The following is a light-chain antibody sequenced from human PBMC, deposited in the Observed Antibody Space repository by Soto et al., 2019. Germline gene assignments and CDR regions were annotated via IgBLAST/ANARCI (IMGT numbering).Light chain of an antibody. CDR1: QSISSSY. CDR2: GAS. Sequence: EIVLTQSPVTLSLSPGERATLSCRASQSISSSYLAWYQQKPGQAPRPLTFGASSRASGIPGRFSGSGSGTDFTLTISRLEPEDFAVYYCQHYGTSATWTFGQGTKVEIK. J-gene: IGKJ1*01. CDR3: QHYGTSATWT. V-gene: IGKV3-20*01.